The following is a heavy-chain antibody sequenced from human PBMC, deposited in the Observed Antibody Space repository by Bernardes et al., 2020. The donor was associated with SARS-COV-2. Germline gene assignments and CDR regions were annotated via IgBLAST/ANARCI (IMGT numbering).Heavy chain of an antibody. CDR1: GFTFSSYG. CDR2: IWYDGSNK. D-gene: IGHD6-19*01. J-gene: IGHJ4*02. V-gene: IGHV3-33*01. CDR3: AREDNQGIAVAGFDY. Sequence: GGSLRLSCAASGFTFSSYGMHWVRQAPGKGLEWVAVIWYDGSNKYYADSVKGRFTISRDNSKNTLYLQMNSLRAEDTAVYYCAREDNQGIAVAGFDYWGQGTLVTVSS.